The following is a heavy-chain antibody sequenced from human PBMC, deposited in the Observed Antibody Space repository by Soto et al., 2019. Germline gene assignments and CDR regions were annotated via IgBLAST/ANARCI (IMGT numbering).Heavy chain of an antibody. CDR1: GFTFDDYA. D-gene: IGHD6-6*01. CDR3: ASAAPGDY. V-gene: IGHV3-9*01. CDR2: ISWNSGSI. J-gene: IGHJ4*02. Sequence: EVQLVESGGGLVQPGRSLRLSCAASGFTFDDYAMHWVRQAPGKGLEWVSGISWNSGSIGYADSVKGRFTISRDNAKNSLYLQMNSLRAEDTALYYCASAAPGDYWGQGTLVTVSS.